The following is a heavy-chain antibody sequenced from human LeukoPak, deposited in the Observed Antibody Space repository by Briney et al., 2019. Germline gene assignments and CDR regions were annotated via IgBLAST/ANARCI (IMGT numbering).Heavy chain of an antibody. CDR1: GFAFNTYG. Sequence: TGGSLRLSCAASGFAFNTYGMSWVRQAPGKGLEWVSAISGNGGTTYYSDSVKGRFTISRDNSKNTLYLQMKSLRAEDTAVYYCAKDRTWGLDYWGQGTLVTVSS. CDR2: ISGNGGTT. D-gene: IGHD7-27*01. J-gene: IGHJ4*02. V-gene: IGHV3-23*01. CDR3: AKDRTWGLDY.